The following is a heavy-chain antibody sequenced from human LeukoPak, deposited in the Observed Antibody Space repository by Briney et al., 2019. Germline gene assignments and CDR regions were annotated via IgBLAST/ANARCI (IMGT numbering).Heavy chain of an antibody. V-gene: IGHV1-69*06. CDR1: GGTFSSYA. Sequence: SVKVSCKASGGTFSSYAISWVRQAPGQGLEWMGGIIPIFGTANYAQKFQGRVTITADKSTSTAYMELSSLRSEDTAVYYCARGQTKYSYDTSGYFDYWGQGTLVTVSS. J-gene: IGHJ4*02. CDR2: IIPIFGTA. D-gene: IGHD3-22*01. CDR3: ARGQTKYSYDTSGYFDY.